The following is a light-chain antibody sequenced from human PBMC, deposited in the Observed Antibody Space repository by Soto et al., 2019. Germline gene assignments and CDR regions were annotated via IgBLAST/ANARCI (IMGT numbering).Light chain of an antibody. CDR2: DAS. J-gene: IGKJ3*01. V-gene: IGKV1-5*01. Sequence: DIQMTQSPSTLSASVGDRVTITCRASQSISSWLAWYQQKPGKAPKLLIYDASSLESGVPSRFSGSGSGTEFTLTIRSLEPDDFASYYCQQYNSYSRTFGPGTKVD. CDR1: QSISSW. CDR3: QQYNSYSRT.